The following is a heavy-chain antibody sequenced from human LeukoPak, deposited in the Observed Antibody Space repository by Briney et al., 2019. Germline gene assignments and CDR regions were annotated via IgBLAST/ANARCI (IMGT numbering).Heavy chain of an antibody. CDR2: IYYSGST. Sequence: SETLSLTCTVSGGSISSYYWSWIRQPPGKGLEWIGYIYYSGSTNYNPSLKSRVTISVDTSKNQFSLKLGSVTAADTAVYYCARRPSKVRTMVRGVTLHNNFDYWGQGTLVTVSS. V-gene: IGHV4-59*08. CDR1: GGSISSYY. J-gene: IGHJ4*02. CDR3: ARRPSKVRTMVRGVTLHNNFDY. D-gene: IGHD3-10*01.